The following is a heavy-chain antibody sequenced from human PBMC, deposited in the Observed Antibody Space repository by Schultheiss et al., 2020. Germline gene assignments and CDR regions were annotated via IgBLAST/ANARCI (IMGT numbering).Heavy chain of an antibody. CDR1: GFTVSSNY. CDR2: IKQDGSEK. V-gene: IGHV3-7*01. CDR3: ASIRRRGYNDVDY. Sequence: GGSLRLSCAASGFTVSSNYMSWVRQAPGKGLEWVANIKQDGSEKYYVDSVKGRFTISRDNAKQSLYLQLNSLRVEDTAVYYCASIRRRGYNDVDYWGQGTLVTVSS. J-gene: IGHJ4*02. D-gene: IGHD5-24*01.